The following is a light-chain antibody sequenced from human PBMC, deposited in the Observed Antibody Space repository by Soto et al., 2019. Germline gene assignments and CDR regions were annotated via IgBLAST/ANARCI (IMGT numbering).Light chain of an antibody. CDR3: QQYGSSPLFP. CDR2: GAS. J-gene: IGKJ3*01. V-gene: IGKV3-20*01. Sequence: EIVLTQSPGTLSLSPGERATLSCRASQSVSSSYLAWYQQKPGQAPSLLIYGASSRATGIPDRFSGSGSGTDLTRTISRLEPEDFAVYYCQQYGSSPLFPFGPGTKVDIK. CDR1: QSVSSSY.